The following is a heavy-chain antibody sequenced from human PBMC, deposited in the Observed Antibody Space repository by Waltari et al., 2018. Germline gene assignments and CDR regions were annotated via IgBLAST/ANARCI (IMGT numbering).Heavy chain of an antibody. D-gene: IGHD5-12*01. Sequence: QVQLVQSGAEVKQPGASVKVSCKVSGYTLTELSMHWVRQAPGNGLEWMGGFDPEDGETIYAQKFRGRVTMTEDTSTDTAYMELSSLRSEDTAVYYCATGMGDGYNIPFDYWGQGTLVTVSS. J-gene: IGHJ4*02. CDR3: ATGMGDGYNIPFDY. CDR1: GYTLTELS. CDR2: FDPEDGET. V-gene: IGHV1-24*01.